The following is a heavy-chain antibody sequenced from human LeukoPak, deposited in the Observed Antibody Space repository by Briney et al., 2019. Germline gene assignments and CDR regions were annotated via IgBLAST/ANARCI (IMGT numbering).Heavy chain of an antibody. Sequence: SETLSLTCTVSGGSISSGSYYWGWIRQPPGKGLEWIGSIYYSGSTYYNPSLKSRVTISVDTSKNQFSLKLSSVTAADTAVYYCASPGLAAADSFDYWGQGTLVTVSS. CDR1: GGSISSGSYY. CDR2: IYYSGST. D-gene: IGHD6-13*01. J-gene: IGHJ4*02. CDR3: ASPGLAAADSFDY. V-gene: IGHV4-39*07.